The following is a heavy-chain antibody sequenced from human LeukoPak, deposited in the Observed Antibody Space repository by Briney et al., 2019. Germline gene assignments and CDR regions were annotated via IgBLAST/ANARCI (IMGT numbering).Heavy chain of an antibody. D-gene: IGHD6-19*01. Sequence: GGSLRLSYAASGFTFSSYEMNWVRQAPGKGLEWVSYISRSGSAIYYADSVKGRFTISRDNAKNSLYLQMNSLRAEDTAVYYCAKEGSGWFDYWGQGTLVTVSS. J-gene: IGHJ4*02. CDR1: GFTFSSYE. V-gene: IGHV3-48*03. CDR2: ISRSGSAI. CDR3: AKEGSGWFDY.